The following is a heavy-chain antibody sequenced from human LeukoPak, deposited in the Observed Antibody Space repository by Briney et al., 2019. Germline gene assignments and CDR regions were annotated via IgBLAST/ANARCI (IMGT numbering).Heavy chain of an antibody. J-gene: IGHJ6*03. CDR3: ARAPLRYYYYYMDV. Sequence: SETLSLTCTVSGGSISSYYWSWIRQPPGKGLEWIGYIYYSGSTNYDPSLKSRVTISVDTSKNQFSPKLSSVTAADTAVYYCARAPLRYYYYYMDVWGKGTTVTVSS. CDR2: IYYSGST. CDR1: GGSISSYY. V-gene: IGHV4-59*01.